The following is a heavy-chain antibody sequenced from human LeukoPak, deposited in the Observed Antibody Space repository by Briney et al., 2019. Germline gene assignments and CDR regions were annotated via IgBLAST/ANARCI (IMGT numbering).Heavy chain of an antibody. D-gene: IGHD3-22*01. V-gene: IGHV4-38-2*02. J-gene: IGHJ5*02. Sequence: PSETLSLTCTVSGYSISSGYYWGWIRQPPGKGLEWIGSIYHSGSTYYNPSLKSRATISVDTSKNQFSLKLSSVTAADTAVYYCARAILYYYDSSGYYYERWFDPWGQGTLVTVSS. CDR2: IYHSGST. CDR1: GYSISSGYY. CDR3: ARAILYYYDSSGYYYERWFDP.